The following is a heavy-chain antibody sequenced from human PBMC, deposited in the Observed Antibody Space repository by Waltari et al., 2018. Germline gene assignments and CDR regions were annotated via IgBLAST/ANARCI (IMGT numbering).Heavy chain of an antibody. CDR3: ARVREGLSGYPEYFQH. D-gene: IGHD5-12*01. CDR2: IYYSRRT. Sequence: QVQLQESGPVLVKPSETLSLTCTVSGGSISSYYCSCIRYPPGKGLEWIGYIYYSRRTNYNTSLKSRVTISVDTSKNQFDLKLSSVTAEDTAVYYGARVREGLSGYPEYFQHWGQGTLVTVSS. V-gene: IGHV4-59*01. J-gene: IGHJ1*01. CDR1: GGSISSYY.